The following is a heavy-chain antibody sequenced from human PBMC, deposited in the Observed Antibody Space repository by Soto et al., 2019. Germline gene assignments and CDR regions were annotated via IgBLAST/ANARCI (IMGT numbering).Heavy chain of an antibody. CDR3: ARASYFRPSGSYYFVS. D-gene: IGHD3-10*01. Sequence: QVQLQESGPGLVKPSQTLSLTCTVSDDSLTTNKYAWTWIRQNPEKGLEWIGYVYSNGNTRSSPSHKSRVSMSVDTSKSHFSLRLSSVTAADTAVYFCARASYFRPSGSYYFVSWGQGTLVTVSS. J-gene: IGHJ4*02. V-gene: IGHV4-31*03. CDR1: DDSLTTNKYA. CDR2: VYSNGNT.